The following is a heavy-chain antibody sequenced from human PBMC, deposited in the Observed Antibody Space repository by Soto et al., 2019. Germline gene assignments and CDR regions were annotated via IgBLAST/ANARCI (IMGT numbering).Heavy chain of an antibody. J-gene: IGHJ5*02. V-gene: IGHV4-59*01. CDR3: ALTDYSNDGWFDP. D-gene: IGHD4-4*01. CDR1: GGSISTYY. Sequence: PSETLSLTCTISGGSISTYYWSWIRQPPGKGLEWIGYIYYSGSTNYNPSLKSRVTISLDTSKNQFSLKLSSVTAADTAVYYCALTDYSNDGWFDPWGQGTLVTV. CDR2: IYYSGST.